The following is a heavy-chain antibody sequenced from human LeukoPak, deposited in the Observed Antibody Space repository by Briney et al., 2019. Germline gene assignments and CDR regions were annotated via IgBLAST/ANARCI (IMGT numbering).Heavy chain of an antibody. CDR3: ARLPYCSSTSCPTKSWFDP. J-gene: IGHJ5*02. D-gene: IGHD2-2*01. V-gene: IGHV5-51*01. CDR2: IYPGDSDT. Sequence: GESLNISCTGSGYSFTSYWIGWVRQMPGKGLEWMGIIYPGDSDTRYSPSFQGQVTISADKSISTAYLQWSSLKASDTAMYYCARLPYCSSTSCPTKSWFDPWGQGTLVTVSS. CDR1: GYSFTSYW.